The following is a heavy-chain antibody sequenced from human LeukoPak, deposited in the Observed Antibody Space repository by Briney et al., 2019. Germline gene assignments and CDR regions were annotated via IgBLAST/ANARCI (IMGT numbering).Heavy chain of an antibody. CDR2: IKQDASEI. CDR1: GFTFRNYW. CDR3: ARTGAIWFGGFSPHY. V-gene: IGHV3-7*01. J-gene: IGHJ4*02. Sequence: GGSLRLSCVASGFTFRNYWMTWVRQAPGKGPEWVANIKQDASEIYSLDSVKGRFTISRDNAKNSLYLQMNSLRAEDTAVYYCARTGAIWFGGFSPHYWGQGTLVTVSS. D-gene: IGHD3-10*01.